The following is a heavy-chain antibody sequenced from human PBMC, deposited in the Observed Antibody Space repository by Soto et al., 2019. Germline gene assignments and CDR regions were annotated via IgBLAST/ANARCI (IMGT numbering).Heavy chain of an antibody. CDR1: GFTFSSYA. CDR2: ISGSGGST. V-gene: IGHV3-23*01. Sequence: VQLLESGGGLVQPGGSLRLSCAVSGFTFSSYAMSWVRQAPGKGLEWVSAISGSGGSTYYADSVKGRFTISRDNSKNPLYLQMNSLRAEDTAVYYCAKITPELDYFDYWGQGTLVTVSS. J-gene: IGHJ4*02. D-gene: IGHD1-7*01. CDR3: AKITPELDYFDY.